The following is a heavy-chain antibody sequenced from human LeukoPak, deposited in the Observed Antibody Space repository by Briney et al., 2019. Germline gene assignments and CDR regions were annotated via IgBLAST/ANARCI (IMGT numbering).Heavy chain of an antibody. CDR1: GFPFTRFY. D-gene: IGHD3-22*01. Sequence: PGGYLRLSCAVSGFPFTRFYMSWIRQAPGKGLEWISYIGLSGSPLDYADSVRGRFTISRDNAKNSLYLEMNSLRAEDTAVYYCARKDFSSGSFSYWGQGTLVTVSS. J-gene: IGHJ4*02. V-gene: IGHV3-11*04. CDR3: ARKDFSSGSFSY. CDR2: IGLSGSPL.